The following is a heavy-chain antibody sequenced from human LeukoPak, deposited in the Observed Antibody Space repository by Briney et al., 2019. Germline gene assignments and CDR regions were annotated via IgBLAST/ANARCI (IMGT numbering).Heavy chain of an antibody. Sequence: PSETLSLTCTVSGGSISSYYWSWIRQPPGKGLEWIGYIYYSGSTNYNPSLKSRVTISVDTSKNQFSLKLSSVTAADTAVYYCARDTSGSYYRHWGQGTLVTVSS. CDR3: ARDTSGSYYRH. CDR2: IYYSGST. D-gene: IGHD1-26*01. V-gene: IGHV4-59*01. CDR1: GGSISSYY. J-gene: IGHJ1*01.